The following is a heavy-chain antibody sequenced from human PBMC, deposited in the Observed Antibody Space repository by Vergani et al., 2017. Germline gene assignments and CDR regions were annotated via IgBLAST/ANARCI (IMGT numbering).Heavy chain of an antibody. Sequence: QVQLVESGGGVVQPGRSLRLSCAASGFTFSSYAMHWVRQAPGKGLEWVAVISYDGSNKYYADSVKGRFTISRDNSKNTRYLQMNSLRAEDTAVYYCAGDRRDFWGGYDADPGMDVWGRGTTVTVSS. V-gene: IGHV3-30-3*01. J-gene: IGHJ6*02. D-gene: IGHD3-3*01. CDR3: AGDRRDFWGGYDADPGMDV. CDR1: GFTFSSYA. CDR2: ISYDGSNK.